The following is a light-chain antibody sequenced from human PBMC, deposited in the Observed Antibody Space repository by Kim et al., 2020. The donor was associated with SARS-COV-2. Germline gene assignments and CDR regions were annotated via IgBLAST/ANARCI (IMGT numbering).Light chain of an antibody. V-gene: IGLV3-1*01. CDR1: KLGDKY. J-gene: IGLJ2*01. CDR3: QAWDSSTVV. CDR2: QDS. Sequence: LPPGQTASITCSGDKLGDKYGCWYQQKPGQSPVVVIYQDSKRPSGIPERFSGSNSGNTATLTISGTQAMDEADYYCQAWDSSTVVFGGGTQLTVL.